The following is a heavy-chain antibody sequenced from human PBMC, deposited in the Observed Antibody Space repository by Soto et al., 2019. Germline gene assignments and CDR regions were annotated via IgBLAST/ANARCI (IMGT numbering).Heavy chain of an antibody. CDR1: GGSFSGYY. V-gene: IGHV4-34*01. CDR2: INHSGST. Sequence: SETLSLTCAVYGGSFSGYYWSWIRQPPGKGLEWIGEINHSGSTNYNPSLKSRVTISVDTSKNQFSLKLSSVTAADTAVYYCARGRVLGYYYYYMDVWGKGTTVTVSS. CDR3: ARGRVLGYYYYYMDV. J-gene: IGHJ6*03.